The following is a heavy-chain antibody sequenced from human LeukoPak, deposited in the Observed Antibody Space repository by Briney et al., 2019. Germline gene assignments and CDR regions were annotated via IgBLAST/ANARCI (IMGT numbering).Heavy chain of an antibody. J-gene: IGHJ4*02. Sequence: SETLSLTCTVSGYSISSGYYWGWIRQPPGKGLEWIGSIYHSGSTYYNPSLKSRVTISVDTSKNQFSLKLSSVTAADTAVYYCAGSPVGLELPGFDYWGQGTLVTVSS. V-gene: IGHV4-38-2*02. CDR2: IYHSGST. CDR1: GYSISSGYY. CDR3: AGSPVGLELPGFDY. D-gene: IGHD1-7*01.